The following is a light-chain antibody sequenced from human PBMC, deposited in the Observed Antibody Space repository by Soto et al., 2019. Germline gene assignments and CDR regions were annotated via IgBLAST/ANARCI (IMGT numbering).Light chain of an antibody. CDR2: GAS. CDR1: QSVSSN. V-gene: IGKV3-15*01. CDR3: QQYNNWPRT. Sequence: EIVMTQSPATRSVSPGERATLSCRASQSVSSNLAWYQQKPGQAPRLLIYGASTRATGIPARFSGSGSGTEFTLIIISLQSEDFAVYYCQQYNNWPRTFGQGTKVDIK. J-gene: IGKJ1*01.